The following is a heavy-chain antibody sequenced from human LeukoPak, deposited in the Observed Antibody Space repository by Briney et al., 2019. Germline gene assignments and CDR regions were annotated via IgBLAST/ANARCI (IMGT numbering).Heavy chain of an antibody. D-gene: IGHD5-18*01. Sequence: GGSLRLSCAASGFTFSSYWMSWVRQAPGKGLEWVANIKQNGSEKYYVDSVKGRFTISRDNAKNSLYLQMNSLRAEDTAVYYCARGGIQLWFQSLDDNWFDPWGQGTLVTVSS. CDR1: GFTFSSYW. V-gene: IGHV3-7*01. CDR3: ARGGIQLWFQSLDDNWFDP. CDR2: IKQNGSEK. J-gene: IGHJ5*02.